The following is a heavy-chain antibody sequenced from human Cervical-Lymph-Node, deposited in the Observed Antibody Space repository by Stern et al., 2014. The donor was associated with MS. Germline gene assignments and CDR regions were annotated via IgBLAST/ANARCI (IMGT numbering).Heavy chain of an antibody. CDR1: GGV. CDR3: ARGTGDNWFDP. D-gene: IGHD3-10*01. CDR2: IIRHAGTA. Sequence: VQLVQSVADVKKPGSAVRVSCKASGGVSWLRQAPGQGLEYMGGIIRHAGTAHNAQRFQGRLTITADTSRNTTYMELRSLRSDDTAVYYCARGTGDNWFDPWGQGTLVSVSS. J-gene: IGHJ5*02. V-gene: IGHV1-69*06.